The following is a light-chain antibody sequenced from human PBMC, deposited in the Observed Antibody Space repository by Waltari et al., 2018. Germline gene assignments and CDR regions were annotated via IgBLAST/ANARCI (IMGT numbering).Light chain of an antibody. CDR2: DVS. Sequence: QSALTQPASVSGSPGQSITISCTGTSRDVGGCNSVSWYQEHPGQAPKVIIYDVSNRPSGVSDRFSGSKSGNTASLTISGLQAEDEADYYCSSQSSNDVVLFGGGTKLTVL. J-gene: IGLJ2*01. CDR3: SSQSSNDVVL. V-gene: IGLV2-14*03. CDR1: SRDVGGCNS.